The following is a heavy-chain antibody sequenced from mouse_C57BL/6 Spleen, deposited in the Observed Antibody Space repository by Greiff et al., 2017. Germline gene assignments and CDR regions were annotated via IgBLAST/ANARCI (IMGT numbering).Heavy chain of an antibody. J-gene: IGHJ4*01. V-gene: IGHV5-17*01. D-gene: IGHD4-1*01. CDR1: GFTFSDYG. CDR3: ARDWDPYYYAMDY. Sequence: VQLVESGGGLVKPGGSLKLSCAASGFTFSDYGMHWVRQAPEKGLEWVAYISSGSSTIYYADTVKGRFTISRDNAKNTLFLQMTSLRSEDTAMYYCARDWDPYYYAMDYWGQGTSVTVSS. CDR2: ISSGSSTI.